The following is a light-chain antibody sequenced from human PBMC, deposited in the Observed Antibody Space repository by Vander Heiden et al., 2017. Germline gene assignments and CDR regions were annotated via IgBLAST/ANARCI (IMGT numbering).Light chain of an antibody. CDR1: QSVSSSY. Sequence: IELTQSPGTLSLSPGERATLSCRASQSVSSSYLAWYQQKPGQAPRLLIYGASSRATGIPDRFSGSGAGTDFTLTISRLEPEDFAVYYCQQYGSSPQWTFGQGTKVEIK. CDR3: QQYGSSPQWT. V-gene: IGKV3-20*01. J-gene: IGKJ1*01. CDR2: GAS.